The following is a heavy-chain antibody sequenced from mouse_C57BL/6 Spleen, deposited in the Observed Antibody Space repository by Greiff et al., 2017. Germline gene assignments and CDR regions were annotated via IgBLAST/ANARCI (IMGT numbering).Heavy chain of an antibody. D-gene: IGHD2-2*01. Sequence: EVQLVESGGGLVKPGGSLKLSCAASGFTFSDYGMHWVRQAPEKGLEWVAYISSGSSTLYYADTVKGRFTISRENAKNTLFLQMTSLRSEDTAMYYCATRAMVLEVMDYWGQGTAVTVSS. V-gene: IGHV5-17*01. J-gene: IGHJ4*01. CDR1: GFTFSDYG. CDR3: ATRAMVLEVMDY. CDR2: ISSGSSTL.